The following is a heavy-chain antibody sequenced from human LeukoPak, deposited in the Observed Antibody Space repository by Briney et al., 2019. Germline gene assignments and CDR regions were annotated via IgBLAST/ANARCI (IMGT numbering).Heavy chain of an antibody. J-gene: IGHJ4*02. Sequence: GGSLRLSCAASGFSFSGYAIHWVRQAPGKGLEWVASISYNGRNKYYADSVKGRFTIDRENSKNIVYLQMNSRKPDDTAVYYCARRFDYWGQGTLVTVSS. CDR2: ISYNGRNK. CDR1: GFSFSGYA. V-gene: IGHV3-30*04. CDR3: ARRFDY.